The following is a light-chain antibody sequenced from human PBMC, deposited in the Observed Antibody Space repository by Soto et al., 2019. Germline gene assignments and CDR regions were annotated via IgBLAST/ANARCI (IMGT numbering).Light chain of an antibody. CDR2: KTS. Sequence: DIQMTQSPSTLSASVGDRVTITCRASQSISTWLAWYQQKPERAPNLLIYKTSSLERGVPSRFSGSGSGTEFTLTISSLQPDDFATYYCQQYNTYSPWTFGQGTKVEIK. V-gene: IGKV1-5*03. CDR3: QQYNTYSPWT. J-gene: IGKJ1*01. CDR1: QSISTW.